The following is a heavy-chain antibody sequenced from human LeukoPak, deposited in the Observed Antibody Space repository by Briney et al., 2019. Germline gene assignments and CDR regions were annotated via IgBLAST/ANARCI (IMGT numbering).Heavy chain of an antibody. CDR1: GGSFSGYY. D-gene: IGHD6-6*01. J-gene: IGHJ4*02. CDR3: ARGRSIAARPYYY. V-gene: IGHV4-34*01. CDR2: INHSGST. Sequence: SETLSLTCAVYGGSFSGYYWSWIRQPPGKGLEWIGEINHSGSTNCNPSLKSRVTISVDTSKNQFSLKLSSVTAADTAVYYCARGRSIAARPYYYWGQGTLVTVSS.